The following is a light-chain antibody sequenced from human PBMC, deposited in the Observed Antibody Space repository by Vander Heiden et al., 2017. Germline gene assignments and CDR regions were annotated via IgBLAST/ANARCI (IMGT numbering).Light chain of an antibody. CDR3: QQYDNPPLT. CDR1: QDISHY. J-gene: IGKJ4*01. CDR2: DAS. Sequence: DIQMTQSPSSLSASVGDRVTITCRASQDISHYLNWYQQKPGKAPKLLIYDASNLETGVPTRFSGSGSGTDFTITISSLQPEDIATYYCQQYDNPPLTFGGGTKVXIK. V-gene: IGKV1-33*01.